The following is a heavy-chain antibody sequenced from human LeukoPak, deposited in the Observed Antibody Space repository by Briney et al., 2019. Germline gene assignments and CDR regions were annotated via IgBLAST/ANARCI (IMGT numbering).Heavy chain of an antibody. CDR2: ISSSSSYI. V-gene: IGHV3-21*01. D-gene: IGHD2-2*01. CDR1: GFAFSSYS. Sequence: SGGSLRLSCAASGFAFSSYSMNWVRQAPGKGLEWVSSISSSSSYIYYADSVKGRFAISRDNAKNSLYLQMNSLRAEDTAVYYCARDPAGVVPAAITSLGYFQHWGQGTLVTVSS. J-gene: IGHJ1*01. CDR3: ARDPAGVVPAAITSLGYFQH.